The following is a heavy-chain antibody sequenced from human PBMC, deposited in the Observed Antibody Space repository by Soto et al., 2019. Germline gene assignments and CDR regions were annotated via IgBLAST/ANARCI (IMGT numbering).Heavy chain of an antibody. CDR2: SKNKADSYTT. CDR3: TVWGSGNDFGAA. V-gene: IGHV3-72*01. CDR1: GFTFSDHY. D-gene: IGHD3-10*01. J-gene: IGHJ4*02. Sequence: EVQLVESGGGLVQPGGSLRLSCAASGFTFSDHYMDWVRQAPGKGLEWVGRSKNKADSYTTEYAASVKGRFTISRDGSKHSLFLKMTGLKTEDTAVYYCTVWGSGNDFGAAWGQGILVTVSS.